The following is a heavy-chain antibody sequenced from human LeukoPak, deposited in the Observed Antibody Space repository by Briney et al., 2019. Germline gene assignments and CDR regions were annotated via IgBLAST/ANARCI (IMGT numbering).Heavy chain of an antibody. Sequence: GGSLRLSCAASGFTFSDYCMSWIRQAPGKGLEWVSYISSSGSTIYYADSVKGRFTISRDNAKNSLYLQMNSLRAEDTAVYYCARVPGYCSSTSCPYWYSDLWGRGTLVTVSS. CDR2: ISSSGSTI. CDR3: ARVPGYCSSTSCPYWYSDL. V-gene: IGHV3-11*04. J-gene: IGHJ2*01. CDR1: GFTFSDYC. D-gene: IGHD2-2*01.